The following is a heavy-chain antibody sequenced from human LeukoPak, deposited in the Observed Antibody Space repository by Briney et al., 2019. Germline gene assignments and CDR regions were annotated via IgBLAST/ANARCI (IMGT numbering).Heavy chain of an antibody. V-gene: IGHV3-33*06. CDR3: AKDRYYDSSGYCFDY. Sequence: GGSLRLSCAASGFTFSSYGMHWVRQAPGKGLEWVAVIWYDGSNKYYADSVKGRFTISRDNSKNTLYLQMNSLRAEDTAVYYCAKDRYYDSSGYCFDYWGQGTLVTVSS. CDR2: IWYDGSNK. J-gene: IGHJ4*02. CDR1: GFTFSSYG. D-gene: IGHD3-22*01.